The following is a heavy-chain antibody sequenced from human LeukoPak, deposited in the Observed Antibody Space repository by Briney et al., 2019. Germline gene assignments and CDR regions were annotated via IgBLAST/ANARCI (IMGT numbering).Heavy chain of an antibody. CDR1: GGSISSGSYY. V-gene: IGHV4-61*02. Sequence: SETLSLTCTVSGGSISSGSYYWSWIRQPAGKGLEWIGRIYTSGSTNYNPSLKSRVTISVDTSKNQFSLKLSSVTAADTAVYYCARSRYYYDSSGPFFDYWGQGTLVTVSS. J-gene: IGHJ4*02. CDR3: ARSRYYYDSSGPFFDY. CDR2: IYTSGST. D-gene: IGHD3-22*01.